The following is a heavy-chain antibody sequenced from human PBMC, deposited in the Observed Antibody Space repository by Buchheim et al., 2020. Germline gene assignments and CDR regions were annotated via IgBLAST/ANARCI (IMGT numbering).Heavy chain of an antibody. D-gene: IGHD6-13*01. V-gene: IGHV3-23*01. CDR2: ISASGAGT. Sequence: EVQLLESGGGLVQPGGSPRLSCAASGFTFTTSPMSWVRQAPGKGLEWVSAISASGAGTSYADSVKGRFTMSRDNSKNTLYLQMNSLRVEDTAVYYCAKIPLYSSSWPPVYWGQGTL. J-gene: IGHJ4*02. CDR3: AKIPLYSSSWPPVY. CDR1: GFTFTTSP.